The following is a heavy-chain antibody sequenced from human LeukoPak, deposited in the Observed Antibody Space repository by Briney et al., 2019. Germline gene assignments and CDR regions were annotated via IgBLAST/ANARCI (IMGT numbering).Heavy chain of an antibody. V-gene: IGHV1-18*01. CDR3: ARGDTAMAAWAYYFDY. J-gene: IGHJ4*02. D-gene: IGHD5-18*01. CDR2: ISAYNGNT. Sequence: ASVKVSCKASGYTFTSYGISWVRQAPGQGLEWMGRISAYNGNTNYAQKLQGRVTMTTDTSTSTAYMELRSLRSDDTAVYYCARGDTAMAAWAYYFDYWGQGTLVTVSS. CDR1: GYTFTSYG.